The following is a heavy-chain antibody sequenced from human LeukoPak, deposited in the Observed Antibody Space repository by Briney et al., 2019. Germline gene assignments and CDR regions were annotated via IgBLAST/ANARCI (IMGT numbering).Heavy chain of an antibody. Sequence: VKVSCKASGYTFTGYYMHWVRQAPGQGLEWMGWINPNSGGTNYAQKFQGRVTMTRDTSISTAYMELSRLRSDDTAVYYCAREIPYCGGDCCPDYWGQGTLVTVSS. D-gene: IGHD2-21*02. CDR2: INPNSGGT. J-gene: IGHJ4*02. CDR3: AREIPYCGGDCCPDY. CDR1: GYTFTGYY. V-gene: IGHV1-2*02.